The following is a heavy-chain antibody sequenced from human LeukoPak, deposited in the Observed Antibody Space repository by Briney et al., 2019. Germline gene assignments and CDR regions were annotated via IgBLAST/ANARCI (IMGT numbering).Heavy chain of an antibody. D-gene: IGHD2-21*02. J-gene: IGHJ4*02. CDR2: IYYSGST. V-gene: IGHV4-39*07. CDR3: ARGGLPNY. Sequence: SETLSLTCTVSGGSISSTTYYWGWIRQPPGKGLEWIGSIYYSGSTYSNPSLKSRVTMSVDTSKNQFSLKLSSVTAADTAVYYCARGGLPNYWGQGTLVTVSS. CDR1: GGSISSTTYY.